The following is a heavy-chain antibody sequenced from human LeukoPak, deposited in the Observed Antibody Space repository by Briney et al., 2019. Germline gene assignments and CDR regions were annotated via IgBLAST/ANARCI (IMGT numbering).Heavy chain of an antibody. Sequence: ASVKVACKASGYTFTSYGISWVRQTPGQGLEWMGIINPSGGITSSAQKFQGRVTMTRDTSTSTVSMDLSSLRSEDTAVYYCARHVSGSSNYYYFDYWGQGTLVTVSS. D-gene: IGHD3-10*01. CDR2: INPSGGIT. CDR3: ARHVSGSSNYYYFDY. J-gene: IGHJ4*02. CDR1: GYTFTSYG. V-gene: IGHV1-46*01.